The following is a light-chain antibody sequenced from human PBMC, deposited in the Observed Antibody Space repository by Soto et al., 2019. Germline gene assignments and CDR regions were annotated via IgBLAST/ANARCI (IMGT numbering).Light chain of an antibody. V-gene: IGLV2-14*01. J-gene: IGLJ2*01. CDR1: SSDVGGYNY. CDR2: DVS. CDR3: TSYTSRSTVV. Sequence: QSVLTQPASVSGSPGQSITISCTGTSSDVGGYNYVSWYQQHPGKAPKLMIYDVSNRPSGVSNRFSGSTSGNTASLTISGLQAEDEADYYCTSYTSRSTVVFGGGTKVTVL.